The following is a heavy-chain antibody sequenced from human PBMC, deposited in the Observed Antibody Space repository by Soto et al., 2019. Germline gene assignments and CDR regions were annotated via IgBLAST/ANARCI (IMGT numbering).Heavy chain of an antibody. CDR3: ARERHRGYSASLDAFDI. J-gene: IGHJ3*02. Sequence: PSPTLSLTCAISGDSVSSNSAAWNWIRQSPSRGLEWLGRTYYRSKWYNDYAVSVKSRITINPDTSKNQFSLQLNSVTPEDTAVYYCARERHRGYSASLDAFDIWGQGTMVTVSS. D-gene: IGHD1-26*01. V-gene: IGHV6-1*01. CDR2: TYYRSKWYN. CDR1: GDSVSSNSAA.